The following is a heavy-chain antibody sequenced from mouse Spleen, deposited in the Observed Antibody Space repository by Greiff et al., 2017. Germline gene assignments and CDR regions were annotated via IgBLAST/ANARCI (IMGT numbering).Heavy chain of an antibody. V-gene: IGHV1-64*01. CDR2: IHPNSGST. CDR3: ARERLGPDY. D-gene: IGHD4-1*01. Sequence: QVQLKQSGAELVKPGASVKLSCKASGYTFTSYWMHWVKQRPGQGLEWIGMIHPNSGSTNYNEKFKSKATLTVDKSSSTAYMQLSSLTSEDSAVYYCARERLGPDYWGQGTTLTVSS. J-gene: IGHJ2*01. CDR1: GYTFTSYW.